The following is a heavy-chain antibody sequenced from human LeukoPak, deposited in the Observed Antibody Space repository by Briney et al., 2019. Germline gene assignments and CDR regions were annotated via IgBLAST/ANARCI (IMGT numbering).Heavy chain of an antibody. V-gene: IGHV3-48*01. D-gene: IGHD4-17*01. J-gene: IGHJ4*02. Sequence: PGGSLRLSCAASGFTFSSYSMNWVRQAPGKGLEWVSYISSSSSTIYYADSVKGRFTISRDNAKNSLYLQMNSLRAEDTAVYYCARVEMTTVTFFDYWGRGTLVTVSS. CDR1: GFTFSSYS. CDR3: ARVEMTTVTFFDY. CDR2: ISSSSSTI.